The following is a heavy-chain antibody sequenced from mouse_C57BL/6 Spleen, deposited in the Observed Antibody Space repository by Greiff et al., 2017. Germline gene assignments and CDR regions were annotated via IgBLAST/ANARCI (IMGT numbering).Heavy chain of an antibody. CDR3: TRSAYGNYGFAD. J-gene: IGHJ3*01. D-gene: IGHD2-1*01. CDR1: GYTFTDYE. CDR2: IDPETGGT. V-gene: IGHV1-15*01. Sequence: QVQLQQSGAELVRPGASVTLSCKASGYTFTDYEMHWVKQTPVHGLEWIGAIDPETGGTAYNQKFKGKAILTADKSSSTAYMELRSLTSEDSAVYYCTRSAYGNYGFADWGQGTLVTVS.